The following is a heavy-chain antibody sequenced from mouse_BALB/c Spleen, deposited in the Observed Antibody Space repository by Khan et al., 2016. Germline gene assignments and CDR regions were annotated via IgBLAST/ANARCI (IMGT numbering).Heavy chain of an antibody. CDR2: NYPGDGMI. CDR3: ARVYGGCSAWFGY. Sequence: QVQLQQSGPELVKPGASVKMSCKASDYAFTSYYIHWVKQRPGQGLEWLGWNYPGDGMINYNDKFRGRTTLTADKSSSTAYMLLSSLTSEDSAIYFWARVYGGCSAWFGYWGQGTLVTVSA. V-gene: IGHV1S56*01. J-gene: IGHJ3*01. CDR1: DYAFTSYY. D-gene: IGHD1-1*02.